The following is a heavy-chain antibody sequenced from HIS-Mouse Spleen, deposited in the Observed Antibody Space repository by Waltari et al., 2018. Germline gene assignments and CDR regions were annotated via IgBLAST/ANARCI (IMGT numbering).Heavy chain of an antibody. CDR2: IYYNGST. D-gene: IGHD6-13*01. V-gene: IGHV4-39*07. Sequence: QRQLQWPGPGLVEQSETLSRTCTVSGCSIISSACYWIWIRQPPGKGLEWIVSIYYNGSTYYNPSLKSRVTISVDTSKNQFSLKLSSVTAADTAVYYCAREIPYSSSWYDWYFDLWGRGTLVTVSS. J-gene: IGHJ2*01. CDR3: AREIPYSSSWYDWYFDL. CDR1: GCSIISSACY.